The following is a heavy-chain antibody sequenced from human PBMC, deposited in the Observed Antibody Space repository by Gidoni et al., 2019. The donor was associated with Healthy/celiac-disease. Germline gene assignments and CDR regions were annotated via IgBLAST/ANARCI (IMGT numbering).Heavy chain of an antibody. J-gene: IGHJ4*02. CDR2: INPSGGST. V-gene: IGHV1-46*01. Sequence: QVQLVQSGAEVKKPGASVRVSCKASGYTFTSYYMHWVRQAPGQGLEWMGIINPSGGSTSYAHKFQGRVTMTRDTTTGTVYMELSSLRSGDTAVYYCAGELPPGGGGGYYLGGYFDYWGQGTLVTVSS. CDR1: GYTFTSYY. CDR3: AGELPPGGGGGYYLGGYFDY. D-gene: IGHD1-26*01.